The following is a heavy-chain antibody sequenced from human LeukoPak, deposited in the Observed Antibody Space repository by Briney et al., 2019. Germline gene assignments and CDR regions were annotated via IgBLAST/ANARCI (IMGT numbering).Heavy chain of an antibody. J-gene: IGHJ4*02. CDR3: ARGPRHCSSTSCYDYFDY. CDR2: IYSGGRT. CDR1: GFTVSSNY. D-gene: IGHD2-2*01. V-gene: IGHV3-53*01. Sequence: GGSLRLSCAASGFTVSSNYMSWVRQAPGKGLEWVSVIYSGGRTYYADSVKGRFTISRDNSKNTLYLQMNSLRAEDTAVYYCARGPRHCSSTSCYDYFDYWGQGTLVTVSS.